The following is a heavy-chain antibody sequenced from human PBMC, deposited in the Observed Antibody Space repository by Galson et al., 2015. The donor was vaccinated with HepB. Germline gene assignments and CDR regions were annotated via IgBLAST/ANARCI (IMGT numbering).Heavy chain of an antibody. J-gene: IGHJ4*02. CDR2: IYGGGFT. Sequence: SLRLSCAASGFSVSSNYMTWVRQAPGKGLDWVSIIYGGGFTIYANSVKGRFTISRDNTRNTVYLQMRSLRAADTAVYYCARGRGPSGRHSFDSWGQGTMVTVSS. V-gene: IGHV3-53*01. D-gene: IGHD3-10*01. CDR3: ARGRGPSGRHSFDS. CDR1: GFSVSSNY.